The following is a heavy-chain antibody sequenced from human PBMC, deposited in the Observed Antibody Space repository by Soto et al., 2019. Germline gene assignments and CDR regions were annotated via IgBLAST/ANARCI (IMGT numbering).Heavy chain of an antibody. CDR2: ISADNGNT. D-gene: IGHD6-19*01. Sequence: QVQLVQSGAEVKKPGASVKVSCKASGYTFTSYGISWVRQAPGQGPEWMGWISADNGNTNYAQRLQDRVTISTDTSTSTAYMELRSLRSDDTAVYYCARDARYSTGYYLHWRQGTLVTVSS. J-gene: IGHJ4*02. V-gene: IGHV1-18*01. CDR3: ARDARYSTGYYLH. CDR1: GYTFTSYG.